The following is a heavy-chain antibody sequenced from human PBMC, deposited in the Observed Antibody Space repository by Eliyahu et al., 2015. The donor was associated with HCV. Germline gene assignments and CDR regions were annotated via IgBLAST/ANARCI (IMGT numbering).Heavy chain of an antibody. CDR3: AKDYAMYGTYSHFDF. CDR1: GFTFDNYA. CDR2: ISWNSGHI. V-gene: IGHV3-9*01. D-gene: IGHD4-11*01. Sequence: EVQLVESGGGLIQPGRSLRLSCAASGFTFDNYAMHWVRQVPRKGLEWVSRISWNSGHIDYADSVKGRFTISRDNAKNTLYLQMNSLRAEDTALYYCAKDYAMYGTYSHFDFWGQGTLVTVSS. J-gene: IGHJ4*02.